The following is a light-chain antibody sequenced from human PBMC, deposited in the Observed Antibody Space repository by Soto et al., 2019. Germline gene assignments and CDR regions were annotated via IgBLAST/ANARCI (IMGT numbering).Light chain of an antibody. CDR1: ESISTW. CDR2: KAS. J-gene: IGKJ4*01. CDR3: QQYNASPLT. Sequence: DTQMTQSPATLSASVGDRVTISCRASESISTWLAWYQQKPGKAPNLLIQKASSLDSGAPSRFSGSGSGTEFTLTISRLQPDDFANYYCQQYNASPLTFGGGTKVEIK. V-gene: IGKV1-5*03.